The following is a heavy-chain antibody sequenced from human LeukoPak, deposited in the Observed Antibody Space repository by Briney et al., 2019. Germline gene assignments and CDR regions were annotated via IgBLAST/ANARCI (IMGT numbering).Heavy chain of an antibody. Sequence: GGSLRLSCAASGFTFSSYSMNWVRQAPGKGLEWVSSISSSSSYIYYADSVKGRFTISRDNAKNSLYLQMNSLRAEDTAVYYCASTPLPGEPRDYWGQGTLVTVSS. J-gene: IGHJ4*02. CDR3: ASTPLPGEPRDY. D-gene: IGHD3-16*01. CDR2: ISSSSSYI. CDR1: GFTFSSYS. V-gene: IGHV3-21*01.